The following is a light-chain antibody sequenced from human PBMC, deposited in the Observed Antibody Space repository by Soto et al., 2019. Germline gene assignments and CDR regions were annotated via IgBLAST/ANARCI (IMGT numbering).Light chain of an antibody. Sequence: QLVLTQSPSASASLGASVKLTCTLSSGHSSYAIAWHQQQPDKGPRYLMKLNSDGSHSKGDGIPDRFSGSSSGAERYLIISSLQSEDEADYYCQTWGTGIQVFGGGTQLTVL. CDR1: SGHSSYA. CDR2: LNSDGSH. J-gene: IGLJ2*01. CDR3: QTWGTGIQV. V-gene: IGLV4-69*01.